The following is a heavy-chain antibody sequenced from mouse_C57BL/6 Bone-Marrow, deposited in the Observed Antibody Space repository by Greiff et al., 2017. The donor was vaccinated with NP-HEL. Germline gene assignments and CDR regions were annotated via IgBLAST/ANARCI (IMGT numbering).Heavy chain of an antibody. D-gene: IGHD4-1*01. Sequence: QVQLQQSGAELARPGASVKMSCKASGYTFTSYTMHWVKQRPGQGLEWIGYINPSSGYTKYNQKFKDKATLTADKSSSTAYMQLSSLTSEDSAVYYCARSNGKRNWDETRWYFDVWGTGTTVTVSS. CDR1: GYTFTSYT. V-gene: IGHV1-4*01. CDR2: INPSSGYT. CDR3: ARSNGKRNWDETRWYFDV. J-gene: IGHJ1*03.